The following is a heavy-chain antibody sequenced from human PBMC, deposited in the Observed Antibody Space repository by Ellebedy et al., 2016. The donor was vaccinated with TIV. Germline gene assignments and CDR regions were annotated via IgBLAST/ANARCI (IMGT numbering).Heavy chain of an antibody. CDR3: SGYSYGYRAWYYGMDV. CDR1: GFTLGDHY. Sequence: GESLKISCVASGFTLGDHYIDWVRQAPGKGLEWIGFIRSKAFGGTTVYAASVKGRFTISRDDSKSIAYLQMNSLKTEDTAVYYCSGYSYGYRAWYYGMDVWGQGTTVTVSS. J-gene: IGHJ6*02. CDR2: IRSKAFGGTT. V-gene: IGHV3-49*04. D-gene: IGHD5-18*01.